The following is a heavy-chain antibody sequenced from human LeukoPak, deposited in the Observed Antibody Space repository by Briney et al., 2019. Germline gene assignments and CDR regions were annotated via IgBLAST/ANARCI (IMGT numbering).Heavy chain of an antibody. CDR2: ISSSSSYI. CDR1: GFTFSSYS. D-gene: IGHD3-3*01. J-gene: IGHJ6*03. V-gene: IGHV3-21*01. Sequence: VGSLRLSCAASGFTFSSYSMNWVRQAPGKGLEWVSSISSSSSYIYYADSVKGRFTISRDNAKNSLYLQMNSLRAEDTAVYYCARDALWSGYYYYYYYYYMDVWGKGTTVTVSS. CDR3: ARDALWSGYYYYYYYYYMDV.